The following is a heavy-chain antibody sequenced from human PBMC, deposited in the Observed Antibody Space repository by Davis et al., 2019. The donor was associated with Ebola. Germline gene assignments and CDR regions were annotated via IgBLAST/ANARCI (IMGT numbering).Heavy chain of an antibody. CDR2: ISSSSSYI. D-gene: IGHD1-26*01. CDR3: AREGWELLRD. V-gene: IGHV3-21*01. Sequence: GESLKISCAASGFTFSSYSMNWVRQAPGKGLEWVSSISSSSSYIYYADSVKGRFTISRDNAKNSLYLQMNSLRAEDTAVYYCAREGWELLRDWGQGTLVTVSS. CDR1: GFTFSSYS. J-gene: IGHJ4*02.